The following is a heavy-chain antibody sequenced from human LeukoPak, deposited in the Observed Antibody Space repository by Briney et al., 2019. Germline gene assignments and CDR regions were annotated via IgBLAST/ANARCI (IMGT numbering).Heavy chain of an antibody. Sequence: GGSLRLSCAASGFTFSGYWMHWVRQAPGKGLVWVSRINTDGNITTYADSVKGRFTISRDNAKNALYLQINSLRADDTAVYYCAREFSGSSSRHFDYWGQGTLATVSS. CDR3: AREFSGSSSRHFDY. D-gene: IGHD1-26*01. V-gene: IGHV3-74*01. J-gene: IGHJ4*02. CDR2: INTDGNIT. CDR1: GFTFSGYW.